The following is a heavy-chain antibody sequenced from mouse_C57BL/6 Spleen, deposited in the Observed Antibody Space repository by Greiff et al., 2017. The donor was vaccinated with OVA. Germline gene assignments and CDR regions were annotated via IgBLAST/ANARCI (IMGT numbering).Heavy chain of an antibody. CDR3: ARGDYYEIFDY. J-gene: IGHJ2*01. CDR2: IDPSDSYT. D-gene: IGHD2-4*01. V-gene: IGHV1-59*01. Sequence: QVQLQQPGAELVRPGTSVKLSCKASGYTFTSYWMHWVKQRPGQGLEWIGVIDPSDSYTNYNQKFKGKATLTVDTSSSTAYMQLISLTSEDSAVYYCARGDYYEIFDYWGQGTTRTVSA. CDR1: GYTFTSYW.